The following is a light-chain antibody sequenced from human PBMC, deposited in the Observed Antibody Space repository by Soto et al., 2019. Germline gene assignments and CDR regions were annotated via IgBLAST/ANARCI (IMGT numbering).Light chain of an antibody. CDR3: QQYNNWPRAT. V-gene: IGKV3-15*01. J-gene: IGKJ4*01. CDR2: RTS. CDR1: QSVSSSY. Sequence: IVLTQSPGTLSLSPWERVALSCRAGQSVSSSYLAWYQQKPGQAPRLLMFRTSSRATGFPARFSGSGSGTEFNLTISSLQSEDFGVYYCQQYNNWPRATFGGGTKVDIK.